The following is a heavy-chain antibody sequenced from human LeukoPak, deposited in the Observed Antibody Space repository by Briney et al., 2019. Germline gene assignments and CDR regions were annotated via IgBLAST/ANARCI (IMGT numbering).Heavy chain of an antibody. Sequence: ASVKVSCKVSGYTLTELSMHWVRQAPGKGLEWMGGFDPEDGETIYAQKFQGRVTMTRDTSISTAYMELSRLRSDDTAVYYCARSDGSGWEDFDYWGQGTLVTVSS. D-gene: IGHD6-19*01. V-gene: IGHV1-24*01. CDR2: FDPEDGET. CDR1: GYTLTELS. J-gene: IGHJ4*02. CDR3: ARSDGSGWEDFDY.